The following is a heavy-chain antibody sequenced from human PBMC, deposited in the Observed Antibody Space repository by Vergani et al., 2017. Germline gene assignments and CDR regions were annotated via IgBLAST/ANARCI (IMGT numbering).Heavy chain of an antibody. J-gene: IGHJ4*02. Sequence: QVQLVESGGGVVQRGGSLRLSCATSGFTLSNYDMQWIRQGPGKGLEFVAFIQYDGSNQYYADSVKGRFTLSRDFSKNTLYLQMNSLRTDDTATYYGAEHFSGWGIEYWRQGTQVIVSS. V-gene: IGHV3-30*02. CDR3: AEHFSGWGIEY. CDR1: GFTLSNYD. D-gene: IGHD3-16*01. CDR2: IQYDGSNQ.